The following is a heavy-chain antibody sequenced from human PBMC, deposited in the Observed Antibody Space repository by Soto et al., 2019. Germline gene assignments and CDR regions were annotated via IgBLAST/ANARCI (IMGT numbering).Heavy chain of an antibody. CDR3: ASLTIYREIDYYYYYGMDV. D-gene: IGHD3-9*01. J-gene: IGHJ6*02. V-gene: IGHV1-69*13. CDR2: IIPIFGTA. CDR1: GGTFSSYA. Sequence: SVKVSCKASGGTFSSYAISWVRQAPGQGLEWMGGIIPIFGTANYAQKFQGRVTITADESTSTAYMELSSLRSEDTAVYYCASLTIYREIDYYYYYGMDVWGQGTTVTVSS.